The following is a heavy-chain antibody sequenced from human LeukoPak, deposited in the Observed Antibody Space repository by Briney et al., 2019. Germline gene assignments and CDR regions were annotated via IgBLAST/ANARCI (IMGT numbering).Heavy chain of an antibody. V-gene: IGHV1-69*13. CDR1: GGTFSSYA. D-gene: IGHD3-22*01. J-gene: IGHJ4*02. CDR3: ARSLYYYDSSGYYPIGY. Sequence: GTSVKVSCKASGGTFSSYAISWVRQAPGQGLEWMGGIIPIFGTANYAQKFQGRVTITADESTSTAYMELSSLRSEDTVVYYCARSLYYYDSSGYYPIGYWGQGTLVTVSS. CDR2: IIPIFGTA.